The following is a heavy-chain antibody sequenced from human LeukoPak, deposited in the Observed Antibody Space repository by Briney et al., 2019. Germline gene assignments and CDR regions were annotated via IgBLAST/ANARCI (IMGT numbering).Heavy chain of an antibody. J-gene: IGHJ6*03. D-gene: IGHD4-17*01. Sequence: SETLSLTCAVYGGSFSGYYWSWIRQPPGKGLEWIGEINHSGSTNCNPSLKSRVTMSVDTSKNQFSLKLSSVTAADTAVCYCAREAVTTWGYYYYMDVWGKGTTVTISS. CDR2: INHSGST. CDR3: AREAVTTWGYYYYMDV. CDR1: GGSFSGYY. V-gene: IGHV4-34*01.